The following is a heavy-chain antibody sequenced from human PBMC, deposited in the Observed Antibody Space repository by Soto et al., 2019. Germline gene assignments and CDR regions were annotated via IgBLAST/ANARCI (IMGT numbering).Heavy chain of an antibody. CDR2: IHYSGTT. V-gene: IGHV4-59*01. Sequence: VQLQESGPGLVKPSETLSLTCTVSGTSISSYYWSWIRQPPGKGLEWIANIHYSGTTNYNPYLPSRVTLSVDTSKNQFSLKMTSVTAADRAMYFCARYNSYAIDYWGRGTLVTVSS. D-gene: IGHD2-8*01. CDR1: GTSISSYY. J-gene: IGHJ4*02. CDR3: ARYNSYAIDY.